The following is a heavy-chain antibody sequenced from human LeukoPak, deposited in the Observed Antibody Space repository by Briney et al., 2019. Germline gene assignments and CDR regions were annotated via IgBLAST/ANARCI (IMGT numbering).Heavy chain of an antibody. V-gene: IGHV3-23*01. CDR2: ISGSGGST. Sequence: PGGSLRLSCAASGFTFSIYAMSWVRQAPGKGLEWVSAISGSGGSTYYADSVKGRFTISRDNSKNTLYLQMNSLRAEDTAVYYCATPAGIVATINLDYWGQGTLVTVSS. J-gene: IGHJ4*02. D-gene: IGHD5-12*01. CDR1: GFTFSIYA. CDR3: ATPAGIVATINLDY.